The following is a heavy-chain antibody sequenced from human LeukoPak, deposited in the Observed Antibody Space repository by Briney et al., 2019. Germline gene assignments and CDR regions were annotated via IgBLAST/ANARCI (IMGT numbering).Heavy chain of an antibody. D-gene: IGHD3-10*01. J-gene: IGHJ6*02. V-gene: IGHV3-7*03. CDR2: IKQDGSEK. CDR3: ARDYYGSGSYYALMDV. CDR1: GFTFSSYW. Sequence: GGSLRLSYAASGFTFSSYWMSWVRQAPGKGLEWVANIKQDGSEKYYVDSVKGRFTISRDNAKNSLYLQMNSLRAEDTAVYYCARDYYGSGSYYALMDVWGQGTTVTVSS.